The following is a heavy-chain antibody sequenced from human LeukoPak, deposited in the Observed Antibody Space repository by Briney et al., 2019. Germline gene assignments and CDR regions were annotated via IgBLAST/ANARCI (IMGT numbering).Heavy chain of an antibody. Sequence: GGSLRLSCAASGFTFSSYAMHWVRLAPGKGLEWVAVISYDGSNKYYADSVKGRFTISRDNSKNTLYLQMNSLRAEDTAVYYCARDSPYGDYVGYFDYWGQGTLVTVSS. CDR3: ARDSPYGDYVGYFDY. J-gene: IGHJ4*02. CDR1: GFTFSSYA. CDR2: ISYDGSNK. V-gene: IGHV3-30-3*01. D-gene: IGHD4-17*01.